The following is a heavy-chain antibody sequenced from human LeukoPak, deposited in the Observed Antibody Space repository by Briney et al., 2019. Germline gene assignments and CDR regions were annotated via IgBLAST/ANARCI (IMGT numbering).Heavy chain of an antibody. CDR1: GFTFGSYG. J-gene: IGHJ4*02. CDR3: ARDYSSSLYYFDY. V-gene: IGHV3-33*01. CDR2: ISYDGSNK. D-gene: IGHD6-6*01. Sequence: GRSLRLSCAASGFTFGSYGMHWVRQAPGKGLEWVAVISYDGSNKYYADSVKGRFTISRDNSKNTLYLQMNSLRAEDTAVYYCARDYSSSLYYFDYWGQGTLVTVSS.